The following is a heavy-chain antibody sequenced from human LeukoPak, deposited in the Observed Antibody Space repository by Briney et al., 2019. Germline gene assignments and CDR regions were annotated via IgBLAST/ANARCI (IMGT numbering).Heavy chain of an antibody. CDR2: IYTSGTT. V-gene: IGHV4-61*02. CDR3: ARDSLLTWGWFDP. D-gene: IGHD7-27*01. J-gene: IGHJ5*02. CDR1: GGSISSSSYY. Sequence: SETLSLTCTVSGGSISSSSYYWGWIRQPAGKGLEWIGRIYTSGTTNYNPSLKSRVSISVDTSKNQFSLKLSSVTAADTAVYYCARDSLLTWGWFDPWGQGTLVTVSS.